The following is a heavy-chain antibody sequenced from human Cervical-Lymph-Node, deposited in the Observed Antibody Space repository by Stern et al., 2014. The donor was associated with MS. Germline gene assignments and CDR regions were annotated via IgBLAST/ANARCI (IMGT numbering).Heavy chain of an antibody. J-gene: IGHJ5*02. V-gene: IGHV4-31*03. CDR1: GDSITSGSYY. Sequence: QLQPQESGPGLVKASQTLSLSCSVSGDSITSGSYYWTWVRHHPGKGLEWIGYIHYSGNTYSNPSLKSRVALSVDTSGNKFSLKVNSVTAADTAVYYCAKASYNFPNWFDPWGQGILVTVSS. D-gene: IGHD2/OR15-2a*01. CDR2: IHYSGNT. CDR3: AKASYNFPNWFDP.